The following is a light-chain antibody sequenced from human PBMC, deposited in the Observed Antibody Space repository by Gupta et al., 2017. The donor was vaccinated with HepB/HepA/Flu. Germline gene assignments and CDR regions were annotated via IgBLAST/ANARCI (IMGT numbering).Light chain of an antibody. CDR3: QQYDNWPPFT. V-gene: IGKV3-15*01. Sequence: EIVMTQSPATLSVSPGERATLSCWASQSASTSLAWYHQKPGQAPRPLIYGASTRATGVSARFSGSGSGTEFTLTISSLQSEDFGVYYCQQYDNWPPFTFGGGTKVEI. CDR1: QSASTS. J-gene: IGKJ4*02. CDR2: GAS.